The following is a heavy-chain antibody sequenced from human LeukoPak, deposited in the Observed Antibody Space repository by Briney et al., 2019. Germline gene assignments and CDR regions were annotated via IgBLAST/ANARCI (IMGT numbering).Heavy chain of an antibody. V-gene: IGHV4-34*01. Sequence: PETLSLTCAVYGGSFSGYYWSWIRQPPGKGLEWIGEINHSGSTNYNPSLKSRVTISVDTSKNQFSLKLSSVTAADTAVYYCARNGVYVWGSYRYTLTRFDYWGQGTLVTVSS. CDR3: ARNGVYVWGSYRYTLTRFDY. CDR2: INHSGST. J-gene: IGHJ4*02. CDR1: GGSFSGYY. D-gene: IGHD3-16*02.